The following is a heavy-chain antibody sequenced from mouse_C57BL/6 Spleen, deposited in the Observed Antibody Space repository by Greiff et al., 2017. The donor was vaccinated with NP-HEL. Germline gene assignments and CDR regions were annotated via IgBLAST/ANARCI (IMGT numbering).Heavy chain of an antibody. Sequence: VQLQQSGPELVKPGASVKISCKASGYTFTDYYMNWVKQSHGKSLEWIGDINPNNGGTSYNQKFKGKATLTVDKSSSTAYMELRSLTSEDSAVYYCASPYDGYYDYWGQGTTLTVSS. CDR3: ASPYDGYYDY. D-gene: IGHD2-3*01. CDR1: GYTFTDYY. CDR2: INPNNGGT. V-gene: IGHV1-26*01. J-gene: IGHJ2*01.